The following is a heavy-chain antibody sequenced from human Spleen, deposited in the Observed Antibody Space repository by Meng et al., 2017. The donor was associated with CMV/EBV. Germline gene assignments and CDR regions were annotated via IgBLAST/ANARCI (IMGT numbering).Heavy chain of an antibody. D-gene: IGHD6-19*01. CDR3: ARERRGQWLVLNGMDV. J-gene: IGHJ6*02. CDR1: GGTFSSYA. CDR2: IIPIFGTA. Sequence: SVKVSCKASGGTFSSYAISWVRQAPGQGLEWMGGIIPIFGTANYAQKFQGRVTITTDESTSTAYMELSSLRAEDTAVYYCARERRGQWLVLNGMDVWGQGTTVTVSS. V-gene: IGHV1-69*05.